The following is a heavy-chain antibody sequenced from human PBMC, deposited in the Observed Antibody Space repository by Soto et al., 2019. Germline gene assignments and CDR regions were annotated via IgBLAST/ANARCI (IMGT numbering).Heavy chain of an antibody. CDR3: ARGSSCCSSRCLGV. V-gene: IGHV4-31*03. J-gene: IGHJ6*02. D-gene: IGHD2-15*01. CDR1: GGSISSGGYY. CDR2: TYYSGST. Sequence: QVQLQESGPGLVKPSQTLSLTCTVSGGSISSGGYYWSWIRQHPGKGLEWIGYTYYSGSTYYNPSLKSRGTTSVDTSTNQFSLKLSSVTAADTAVYYCARGSSCCSSRCLGVWGQGTTVTVSS.